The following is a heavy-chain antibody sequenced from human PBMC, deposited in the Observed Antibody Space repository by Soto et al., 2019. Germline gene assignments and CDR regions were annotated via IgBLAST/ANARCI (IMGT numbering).Heavy chain of an antibody. CDR2: INAGNGNT. V-gene: IGHV1-3*05. CDR1: GYTFTSYA. Sequence: QVQLVQSGAEEKKPGASVKVSCKASGYTFTSYAMHWVRQAPGQRLEWMGGINAGNGNTKYSQKFQGRVTITRDTSASTAYMELRSLRSEDTAVYYCASAWVVVTEPDYWGQGTLVTVSS. CDR3: ASAWVVVTEPDY. D-gene: IGHD2-21*02. J-gene: IGHJ4*02.